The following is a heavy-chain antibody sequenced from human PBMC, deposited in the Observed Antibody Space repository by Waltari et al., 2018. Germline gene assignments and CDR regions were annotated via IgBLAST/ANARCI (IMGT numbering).Heavy chain of an antibody. V-gene: IGHV3-33*01. CDR3: ARSGSGYSSSWDHFDY. Sequence: QVQLVESGGGVVQPGRSLRLSCAASGFTFSSYGMHWVRQAPGKGLEWVAVIWYDGSNKYYADSVKGRFTISRDNSKNTLYLRMNSLRAEDTAVYYCARSGSGYSSSWDHFDYWGQGTLVTVSS. CDR1: GFTFSSYG. CDR2: IWYDGSNK. D-gene: IGHD6-13*01. J-gene: IGHJ4*02.